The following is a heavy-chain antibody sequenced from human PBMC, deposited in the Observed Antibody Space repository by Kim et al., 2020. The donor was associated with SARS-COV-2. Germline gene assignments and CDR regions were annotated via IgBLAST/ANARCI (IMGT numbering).Heavy chain of an antibody. J-gene: IGHJ4*02. CDR3: AKITSSGQQMLYPFDY. CDR2: ISGGIAYT. CDR1: GFTFSNYA. V-gene: IGHV3-23*01. D-gene: IGHD2-2*02. Sequence: GGSLRLSCAASGFTFSNYAMSWVRQAPGKGLEWVSAISGGIAYTYYADSVKGRFTISRDNFQNTLYLQMNSLRADDTAVYYCAKITSSGQQMLYPFDYWGQGTLVTVSS.